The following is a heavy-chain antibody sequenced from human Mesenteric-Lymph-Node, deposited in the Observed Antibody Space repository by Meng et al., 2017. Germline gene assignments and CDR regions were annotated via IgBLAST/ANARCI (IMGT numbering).Heavy chain of an antibody. D-gene: IGHD2-15*01. Sequence: QVQLTESGPGLGKPPGTLSLTCPASGGSISSGAWWSWVRQPPGKGLEWIGEIYHSGGTNYNPSLKSRVTISVDNSNNQLSLRLTSVTAADTAIYYCARNGAYSLDHWGQGTLVTVSS. CDR2: IYHSGGT. CDR3: ARNGAYSLDH. CDR1: GGSISSGAW. J-gene: IGHJ4*02. V-gene: IGHV4-4*03.